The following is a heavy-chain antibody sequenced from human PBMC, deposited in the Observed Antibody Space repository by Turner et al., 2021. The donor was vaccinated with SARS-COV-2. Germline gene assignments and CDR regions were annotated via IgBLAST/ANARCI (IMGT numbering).Heavy chain of an antibody. D-gene: IGHD2-8*02. CDR1: GFPFRTYE. CDR2: IRASGSPI. CDR3: ARDYRWQLRGGAFDY. Sequence: EVQLVESGGGLVQPGGSLRPSCAASGFPFRTYELNWVRQAPGKGVEGVSFIRASGSPIYYADYVKGRFTISRDNAKNSLYLQMNSLRADDTALYYCARDYRWQLRGGAFDYWGQGTLVTVS. V-gene: IGHV3-48*03. J-gene: IGHJ4*02.